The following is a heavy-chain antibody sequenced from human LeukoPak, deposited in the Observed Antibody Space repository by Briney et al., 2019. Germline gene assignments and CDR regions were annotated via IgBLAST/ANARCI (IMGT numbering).Heavy chain of an antibody. CDR3: ASNYYDSSGYYRRTSKSDY. CDR1: GGTFSSYA. V-gene: IGHV1-69*04. Sequence: SVKVSCKASGGTFSSYAISWVRQAPGQGLEWMGRIIPILGIANYAQKFQGRVTITADKSTSTAYMELSSLRSEDTAVYYCASNYYDSSGYYRRTSKSDYWGQGTLVTVSS. J-gene: IGHJ4*02. D-gene: IGHD3-22*01. CDR2: IIPILGIA.